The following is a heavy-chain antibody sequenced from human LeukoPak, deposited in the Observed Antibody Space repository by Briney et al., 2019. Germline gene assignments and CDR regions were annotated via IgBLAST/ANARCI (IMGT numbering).Heavy chain of an antibody. Sequence: GGSLRLSCAASGFTFDDYAMHWVRQAPGKGLEWVSGISWNSGSIGYADSVKGRFSISRDNAKEALYLQMNSLRAEDTAVYYCAKVRVMGATFHYFDYWGQGTLVTVSS. D-gene: IGHD1-26*01. CDR3: AKVRVMGATFHYFDY. CDR1: GFTFDDYA. CDR2: ISWNSGSI. V-gene: IGHV3-9*01. J-gene: IGHJ4*02.